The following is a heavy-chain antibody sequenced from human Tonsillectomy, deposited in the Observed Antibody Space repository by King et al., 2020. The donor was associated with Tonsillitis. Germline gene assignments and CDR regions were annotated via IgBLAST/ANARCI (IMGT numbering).Heavy chain of an antibody. CDR1: GGTFSSYA. CDR2: IIPIFGTA. CDR3: ARQLLTGAYYYYGMDV. J-gene: IGHJ6*02. V-gene: IGHV1-69*01. D-gene: IGHD1-20*01. Sequence: AQLVQSGAEVKKPGSSVKVSCKASGGTFSSYAISWVRQAPGQGLEWMGGIIPIFGTANYAQKFQGRVTITADESTSTTYMELSSLTSEDTAVYYCARQLLTGAYYYYGMDVWGHGTTVTVSS.